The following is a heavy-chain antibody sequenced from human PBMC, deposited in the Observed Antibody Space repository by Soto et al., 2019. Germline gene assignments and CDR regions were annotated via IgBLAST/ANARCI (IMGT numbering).Heavy chain of an antibody. D-gene: IGHD2-15*01. CDR1: GYTFASYA. Sequence: ASVKVSCKASGYTFASYAISWMRQAPGQGLEWMGWISAYNGNTNYAQKLQGRVTMTTDTSTSTAYMELRSLRSDDTAVYYCARERYCSGGSCYGYWGQXTLVTVSS. J-gene: IGHJ4*02. CDR2: ISAYNGNT. CDR3: ARERYCSGGSCYGY. V-gene: IGHV1-18*01.